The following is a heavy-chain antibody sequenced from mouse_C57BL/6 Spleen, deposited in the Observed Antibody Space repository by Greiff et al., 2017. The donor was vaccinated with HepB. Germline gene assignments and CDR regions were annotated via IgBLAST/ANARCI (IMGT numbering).Heavy chain of an antibody. V-gene: IGHV5-16*01. Sequence: EVKLVESEGGLVQPGSSMKLSCTASGFTFSDYYMAWVRQVPEKGLEWVANINYDGSSTYYLDSLKSRFIISRDNAKNILYLQMSSLKSEDKATYYCARDRDYDLYFDVWGTGTTVTVSS. D-gene: IGHD2-4*01. CDR3: ARDRDYDLYFDV. CDR1: GFTFSDYY. CDR2: INYDGSST. J-gene: IGHJ1*03.